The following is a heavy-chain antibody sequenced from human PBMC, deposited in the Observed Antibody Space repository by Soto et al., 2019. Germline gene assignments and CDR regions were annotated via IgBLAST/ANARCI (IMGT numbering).Heavy chain of an antibody. CDR2: INHSGST. CDR1: GGSCSGYY. CDR3: ARGGGSIPTYSYFDY. D-gene: IGHD4-4*01. J-gene: IGHJ4*02. Sequence: PLETLSLTCAVYGGSCSGYYWSWIRQPPGKGLEWIGEINHSGSTNYNPSLKSRVTISVDTSKNQFSLKLSSVTAADTAVYYCARGGGSIPTYSYFDYWGQGTLVTVS. V-gene: IGHV4-34*01.